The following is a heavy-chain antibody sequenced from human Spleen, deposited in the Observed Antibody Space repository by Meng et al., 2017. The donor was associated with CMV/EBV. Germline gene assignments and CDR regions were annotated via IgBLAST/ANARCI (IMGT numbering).Heavy chain of an antibody. Sequence: SETLSLTCTVSGGSISSSSYYWGWIRQPPGKGLEWIGYIYYSGSTNYNPSLKSRVTISVDTSKNQFSLKLSSVTAADTAVYYCASWYCSSTSCYSPYYYYGMDVWGQGTTVTVSS. V-gene: IGHV4-61*05. CDR2: IYYSGST. D-gene: IGHD2-2*02. CDR3: ASWYCSSTSCYSPYYYYGMDV. J-gene: IGHJ6*02. CDR1: GGSISSSSYY.